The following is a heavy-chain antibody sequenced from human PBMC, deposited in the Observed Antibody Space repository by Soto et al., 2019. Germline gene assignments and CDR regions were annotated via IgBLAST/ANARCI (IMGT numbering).Heavy chain of an antibody. CDR2: IYYSGST. Sequence: QVQLQESGPGLVKPSQTLSLTCTVSGGSISSGDYYWSWIRQPPGKGLEWIGYIYYSGSTYYNPSLTGRVTISVDASKSQCSLKLSSVTAADTAVYYCTTTVGGARPSYGMDVWGQGTTVTVSS. CDR3: TTTVGGARPSYGMDV. D-gene: IGHD4-17*01. J-gene: IGHJ6*02. V-gene: IGHV4-30-4*01. CDR1: GGSISSGDYY.